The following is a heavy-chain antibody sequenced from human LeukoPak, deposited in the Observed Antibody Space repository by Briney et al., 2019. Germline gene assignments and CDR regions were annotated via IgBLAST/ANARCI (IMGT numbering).Heavy chain of an antibody. J-gene: IGHJ4*02. CDR3: ARDYYDSSGYYYYFDY. CDR2: IYTSGST. V-gene: IGHV4-61*02. Sequence: SETLSLTCTVSGGSISSGSYYWSWIRQPAGKGLEWIGRIYTSGSTNYDPSLKSRVTISVDTSKNQFSLKLSSVTAADTAVYYCARDYYDSSGYYYYFDYWGQGTLVTVSS. CDR1: GGSISSGSYY. D-gene: IGHD3-22*01.